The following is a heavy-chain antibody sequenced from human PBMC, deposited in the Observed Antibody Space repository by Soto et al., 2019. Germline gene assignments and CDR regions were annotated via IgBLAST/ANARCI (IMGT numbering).Heavy chain of an antibody. V-gene: IGHV4-31*03. CDR1: GGPFPSGGSY. CDR2: IYYNGDT. Sequence: SETLSLTCTVSGGPFPSGGSYWGWIRQEPGKGLEWIGYIYYNGDTSYNPSLRSRVTISADTSKPQFSLKLRSVTSADTAVYYCARGDSQVSSVFDYWGQGMLVTVSS. CDR3: ARGDSQVSSVFDY. D-gene: IGHD3-16*01. J-gene: IGHJ4*02.